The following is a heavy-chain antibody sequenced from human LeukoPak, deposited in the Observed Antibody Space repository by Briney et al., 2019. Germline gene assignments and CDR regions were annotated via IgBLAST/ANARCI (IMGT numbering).Heavy chain of an antibody. D-gene: IGHD3-3*01. CDR2: IYYSGST. V-gene: IGHV4-59*12. Sequence: SETLSLTCTISGDSISSYYWTWIRQPPGKGLEWIGYIYYSGSTNYNPSLKSRVTMSVDTSKNQFSLKLSSVTAADTAVYYCASAGLFGVAPRFDPWGQGTLVTVSS. J-gene: IGHJ5*02. CDR3: ASAGLFGVAPRFDP. CDR1: GDSISSYY.